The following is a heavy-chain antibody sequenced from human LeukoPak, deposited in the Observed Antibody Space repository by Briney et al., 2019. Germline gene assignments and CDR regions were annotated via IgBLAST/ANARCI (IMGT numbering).Heavy chain of an antibody. Sequence: MSGGSLRLSCAASGFTFSNAWMSWVRQAPGKGLEWVGRIKSKTDGGTTDYAAPVKGRFTISRDDSKNTLYLQMNSLKTEDTAVYYCTTGGITEYYDYVWGSYRYTYWGQGTLVTVSS. CDR1: GFTFSNAW. CDR2: IKSKTDGGTT. D-gene: IGHD3-16*02. V-gene: IGHV3-15*01. CDR3: TTGGITEYYDYVWGSYRYTY. J-gene: IGHJ4*02.